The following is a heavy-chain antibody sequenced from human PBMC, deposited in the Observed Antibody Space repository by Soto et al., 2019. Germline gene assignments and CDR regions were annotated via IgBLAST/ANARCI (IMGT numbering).Heavy chain of an antibody. J-gene: IGHJ3*02. CDR2: ISSSSSYI. V-gene: IGHV3-21*01. CDR3: ARGAIGSRISAFDI. Sequence: PGGSLRLSCAASGFTFSSYTMSWVRQAPGKGLEWVSSISSSSSYIYYADSVKGRFTISRDNAKNSLYLQMNSLRAEDTAVYYCARGAIGSRISAFDIWGQGTMVTVSS. CDR1: GFTFSSYT. D-gene: IGHD2-2*02.